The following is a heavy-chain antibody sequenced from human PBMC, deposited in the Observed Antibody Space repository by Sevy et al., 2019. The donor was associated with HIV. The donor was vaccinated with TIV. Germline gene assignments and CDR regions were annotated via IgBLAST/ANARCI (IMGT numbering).Heavy chain of an antibody. CDR1: GFTFSSYA. CDR2: ISYDGSNK. Sequence: GGSLRLSCAASGFTFSSYAMHWVRQAPGKGLEWVAVISYDGSNKYYADSVKGRFTISRDNSKNTLYLQMNSLRAEDTALYYCARGFRMITARLSDYWGQGTLVTVSS. V-gene: IGHV3-30-3*01. J-gene: IGHJ4*02. CDR3: ARGFRMITARLSDY. D-gene: IGHD3-16*01.